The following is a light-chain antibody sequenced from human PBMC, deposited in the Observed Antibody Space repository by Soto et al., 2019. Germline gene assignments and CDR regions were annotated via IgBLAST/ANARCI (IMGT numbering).Light chain of an antibody. J-gene: IGLJ1*01. CDR2: DVT. CDR1: SSDVGSYNY. CDR3: CSYTSSSTLYV. V-gene: IGLV2-14*03. Sequence: HSVLTQPASVSGSPGQSITISCTGTSSDVGSYNYVSWYQHHPGKASKLMIYDVTNRPSGVSNRFSGSKSGNTASLTISGLQAEDEADYYCCSYTSSSTLYVFGTGTQLTVL.